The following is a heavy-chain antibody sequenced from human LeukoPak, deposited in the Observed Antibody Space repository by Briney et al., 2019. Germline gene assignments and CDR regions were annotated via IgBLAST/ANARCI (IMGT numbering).Heavy chain of an antibody. J-gene: IGHJ3*02. CDR3: AKGGQWRVASAFDI. CDR2: ISENGGAA. V-gene: IGHV3-23*01. D-gene: IGHD6-19*01. CDR1: GFMFNGYS. Sequence: GGSLRLSCTASGFMFNGYSMTWVRQAPGKGLEWVSAISENGGAADYADSVRGRFTISRDNSQNTLYQQMNSLRAEDTAVYYCAKGGQWRVASAFDIWGQGTMVTVSS.